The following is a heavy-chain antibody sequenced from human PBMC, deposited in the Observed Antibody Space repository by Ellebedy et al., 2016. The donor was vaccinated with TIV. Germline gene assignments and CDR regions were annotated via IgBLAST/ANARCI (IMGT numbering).Heavy chain of an antibody. Sequence: ASVKVSXXASGYTFTSYGISWVRQAPGQGLEWMGWISAYNGNTNYAQKLQGRVTMTTDTSTSTAYMELRSLRSDDTAVYYCARDNRYSSEGHFDYWGQGTLVTVSS. CDR1: GYTFTSYG. V-gene: IGHV1-18*01. J-gene: IGHJ4*02. CDR3: ARDNRYSSEGHFDY. D-gene: IGHD6-19*01. CDR2: ISAYNGNT.